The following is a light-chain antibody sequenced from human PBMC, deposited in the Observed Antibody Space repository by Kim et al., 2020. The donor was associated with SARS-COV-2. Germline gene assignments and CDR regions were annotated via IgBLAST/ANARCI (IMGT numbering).Light chain of an antibody. CDR2: GAS. Sequence: VSPRDSPTLPGRAGRSVSRNLASSQPRPGQAPRLLFYGASTSATRIPARCSGSGSGTEFTLTIRSLRSEDCAVYYCQQYNNWPSYTFGQGTKLEF. V-gene: IGKV3-15*01. J-gene: IGKJ2*01. CDR1: RSVSRN. CDR3: QQYNNWPSYT.